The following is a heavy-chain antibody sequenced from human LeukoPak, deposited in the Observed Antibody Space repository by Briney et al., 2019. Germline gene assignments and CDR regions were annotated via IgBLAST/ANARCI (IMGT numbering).Heavy chain of an antibody. Sequence: GGSLRLSCVASGFTLDAYAMHWVRQARGEGLEWVSHIIADGGRTYYADSVEGRFTISRDKSKNSLYLEMTSLRAEDSALYYRGAGAFYHGLVVWGRGATLTVSS. D-gene: IGHD3-10*01. CDR1: GFTLDAYA. V-gene: IGHV3-43*02. CDR2: IIADGGRT. CDR3: GAGAFYHGLVV. J-gene: IGHJ6*02.